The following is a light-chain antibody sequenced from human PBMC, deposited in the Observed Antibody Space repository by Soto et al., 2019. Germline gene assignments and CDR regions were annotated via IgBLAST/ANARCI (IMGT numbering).Light chain of an antibody. CDR2: EVS. V-gene: IGLV2-8*01. Sequence: QSALTQHPSASGSPGQSVTISCTGTSSDVGGYNYVSWYQQHPGKAPKLMIYEVSKRPSGVPDRFSGSKSGNTASLTVSGLQAEDEADYYCSSYAGSNNLGVVFGGGTQLTVL. CDR3: SSYAGSNNLGVV. CDR1: SSDVGGYNY. J-gene: IGLJ2*01.